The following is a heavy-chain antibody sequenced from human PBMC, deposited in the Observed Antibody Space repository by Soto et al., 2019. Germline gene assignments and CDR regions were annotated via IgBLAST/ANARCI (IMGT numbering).Heavy chain of an antibody. D-gene: IGHD6-13*01. V-gene: IGHV1-69*04. CDR3: ARDLYSSSWYVRAFDM. CDR2: IIPILGIA. Sequence: GASVKVSCKASGGTFSSYTISWVRQAPGQGLEWMGRIIPILGIANYAQKFQGRVTITADKSTSTAYMELSSLRSEDTAVYYCARDLYSSSWYVRAFDMWGQGTMVT. J-gene: IGHJ3*02. CDR1: GGTFSSYT.